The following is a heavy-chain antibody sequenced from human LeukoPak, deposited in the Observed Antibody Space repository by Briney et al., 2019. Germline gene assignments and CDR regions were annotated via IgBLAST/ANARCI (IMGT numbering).Heavy chain of an antibody. V-gene: IGHV4-61*02. Sequence: SQTLSLTCTVSGGSISSGSYYWSWIRQPAGKGLEWIGRIYTSGSTNYNPSLKSRVTISVDTSKNQFSLKLSSVTAADTAVYYCARDYKGYDILTGYYSSAFDIWGQGTMVTVSS. CDR3: ARDYKGYDILTGYYSSAFDI. CDR2: IYTSGST. D-gene: IGHD3-9*01. J-gene: IGHJ3*02. CDR1: GGSISSGSYY.